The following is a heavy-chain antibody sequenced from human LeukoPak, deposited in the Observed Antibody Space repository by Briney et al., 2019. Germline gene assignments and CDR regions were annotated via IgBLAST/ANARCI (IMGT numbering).Heavy chain of an antibody. Sequence: SETLSLTCALYGGSFSGYYWSWIRQPPGKGLEWIGEINHSGSTNYNPSLKSRVTISVDTSKNQFSLKLSSVTAAHTAVYYCARTPRYSRTYDYWGQGTLVTVSS. V-gene: IGHV4-34*01. CDR3: ARTPRYSRTYDY. J-gene: IGHJ4*02. CDR1: GGSFSGYY. D-gene: IGHD2-15*01. CDR2: INHSGST.